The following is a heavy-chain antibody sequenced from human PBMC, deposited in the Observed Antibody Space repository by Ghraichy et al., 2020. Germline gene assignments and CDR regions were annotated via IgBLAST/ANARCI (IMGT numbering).Heavy chain of an antibody. CDR2: ISSSSSYI. Sequence: GGSLRLSCAASGFTFSSYSMNWVRQAPGKGLEWVSSISSSSSYIYYADSVKGRFTISRDNAKNSLYLQMNSLRAEDTAVYYCARGIAAAGTDYWGQGTLVTVSS. V-gene: IGHV3-21*01. J-gene: IGHJ4*02. D-gene: IGHD6-13*01. CDR3: ARGIAAAGTDY. CDR1: GFTFSSYS.